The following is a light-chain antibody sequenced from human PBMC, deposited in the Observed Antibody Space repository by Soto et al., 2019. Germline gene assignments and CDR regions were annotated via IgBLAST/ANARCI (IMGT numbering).Light chain of an antibody. CDR3: QSYDSSLSGPHWV. Sequence: QSVLTQPPSVSGAPGQRVTISCTGSSSNIGAGYDVHWYQQLPGTAPILLIYGNSNRPSGVPDRFSGSKSGTSASLAITGLQAEDEADYYCQSYDSSLSGPHWVFGGGTKLTVL. V-gene: IGLV1-40*01. J-gene: IGLJ3*02. CDR1: SSNIGAGYD. CDR2: GNS.